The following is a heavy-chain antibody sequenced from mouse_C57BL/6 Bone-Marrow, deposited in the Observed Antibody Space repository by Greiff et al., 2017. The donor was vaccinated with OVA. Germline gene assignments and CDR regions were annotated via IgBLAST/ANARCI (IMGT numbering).Heavy chain of an antibody. Sequence: VQLQQSGTVLARPGASVKMSCKTSGYTFTSYWMHWVKQRPGQGLEWIGAIYPGNSDTSYNQKFKGKAKLTAVTSASTAYMELSSLTNEDSAVYYCTRWHYYGSSYWYFDYWGQGTTLTVSS. CDR3: TRWHYYGSSYWYFDY. CDR1: GYTFTSYW. CDR2: IYPGNSDT. J-gene: IGHJ2*01. D-gene: IGHD1-1*01. V-gene: IGHV1-5*01.